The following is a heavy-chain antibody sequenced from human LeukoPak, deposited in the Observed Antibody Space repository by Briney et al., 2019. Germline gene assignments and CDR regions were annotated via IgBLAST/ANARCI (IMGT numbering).Heavy chain of an antibody. V-gene: IGHV3-21*01. CDR2: ISSSSSYI. CDR1: GFTFSSYS. D-gene: IGHD2-15*01. Sequence: GGSLRLSCAAPGFTFSSYSMNWVRQAPGKGLEWVSSISSSSSYIYYADSVKGRFTISRDNAKNSLYLQMNSLRAEDTAVYYCASGEVAPVGYWGQGTLVTVSS. J-gene: IGHJ4*02. CDR3: ASGEVAPVGY.